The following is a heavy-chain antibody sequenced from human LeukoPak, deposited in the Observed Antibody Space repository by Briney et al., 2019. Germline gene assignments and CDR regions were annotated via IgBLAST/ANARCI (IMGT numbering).Heavy chain of an antibody. CDR2: ISSSGSTV. D-gene: IGHD3-10*01. J-gene: IGHJ4*02. V-gene: IGHV3-11*04. CDR1: GFTFSDYY. CDR3: ARDRITMVRGVSAY. Sequence: GGSLRLSCAASGFTFSDYYMSWIRQAPGKGLEWVSYISSSGSTVYYADSVKGRFTISRDNAKNSLYLQMNSLRAEDTAVYYCARDRITMVRGVSAYWGQGTLVTVSS.